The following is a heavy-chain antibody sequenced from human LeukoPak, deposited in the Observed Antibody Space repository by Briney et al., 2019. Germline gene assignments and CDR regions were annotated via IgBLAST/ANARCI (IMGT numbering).Heavy chain of an antibody. CDR1: GGSISSSSYY. CDR3: ARVTGYMIEDYFDY. Sequence: SETLSLTCTVSGGSISSSSYYWGWIRQPPGKGLEWIGSIYYSGSTYYNPSLKSRVTISVDTSKNQFSLKLNSVTAADTAVYYCARVTGYMIEDYFDYWGQGILVTVSS. V-gene: IGHV4-39*07. J-gene: IGHJ4*02. D-gene: IGHD3-9*01. CDR2: IYYSGST.